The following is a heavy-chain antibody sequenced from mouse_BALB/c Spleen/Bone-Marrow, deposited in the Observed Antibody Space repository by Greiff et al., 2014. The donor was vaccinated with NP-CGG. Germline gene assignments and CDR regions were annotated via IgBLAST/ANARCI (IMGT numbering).Heavy chain of an antibody. CDR1: GYTFSNYW. D-gene: IGHD1-1*01. CDR3: ARASVVPYYFDF. CDR2: ILPGSGTA. Sequence: QVQLQQSGAELMKPGASVKISCKATGYTFSNYWIDWVKQRPGHGLEWIGEILPGSGTAXYNEKFKGKATFTADTSSNTAYMQLSSLTSEDSALYYCARASVVPYYFDFWGQGTTLTVSS. V-gene: IGHV1-9*01. J-gene: IGHJ2*01.